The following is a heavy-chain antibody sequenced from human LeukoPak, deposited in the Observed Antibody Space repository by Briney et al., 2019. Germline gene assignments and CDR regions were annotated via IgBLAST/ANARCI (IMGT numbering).Heavy chain of an antibody. CDR3: AQRSGRGWYSRGTFDY. CDR2: INHSGST. J-gene: IGHJ4*02. D-gene: IGHD6-13*01. V-gene: IGHV4-34*01. CDR1: GGSFSGYY. Sequence: SETLSLTCAVYGGSFSGYYWSWIRQPPGKGLEWIGEINHSGSTNYNPSLKSRVTISVDTSKNQFSLKLSSVTAADTAVYYCAQRSGRGWYSRGTFDYWGQGTLVTVSS.